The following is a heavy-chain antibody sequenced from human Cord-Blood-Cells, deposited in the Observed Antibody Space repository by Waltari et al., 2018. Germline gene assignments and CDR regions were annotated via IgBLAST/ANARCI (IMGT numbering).Heavy chain of an antibody. Sequence: QVQLVQSGAEVQKPGPSVKVSCKASGGPFSTSAISWVRPAPGQGLEWMGGIIPIFGTANYAQKFQGRVTITADESTSTAYMELSSLRSEDTAVYYCASSYYYDSSGYDAFDIWGQGTMVTVSS. CDR2: IIPIFGTA. CDR1: GGPFSTSA. V-gene: IGHV1-69*01. J-gene: IGHJ3*02. CDR3: ASSYYYDSSGYDAFDI. D-gene: IGHD3-22*01.